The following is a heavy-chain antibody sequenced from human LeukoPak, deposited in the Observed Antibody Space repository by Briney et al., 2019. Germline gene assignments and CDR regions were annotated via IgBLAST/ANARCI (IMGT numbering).Heavy chain of an antibody. J-gene: IGHJ5*02. V-gene: IGHV4-38-2*02. Sequence: SETLSLTCTVSGYSISSGYYWGWIRQPPGKGLEWIGSIYHSGSTYYNPSLKSRVTISVDTSKNQFSLKLSSVTAADTAVYYCARVEYYGSGILGDGVFDPWGQGTLVTVSS. CDR2: IYHSGST. CDR3: ARVEYYGSGILGDGVFDP. CDR1: GYSISSGYY. D-gene: IGHD3-10*01.